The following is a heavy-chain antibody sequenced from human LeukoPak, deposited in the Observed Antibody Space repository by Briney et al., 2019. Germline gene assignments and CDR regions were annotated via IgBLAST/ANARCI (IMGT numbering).Heavy chain of an antibody. J-gene: IGHJ3*02. CDR1: GYTLTELS. Sequence: ASVKVSCKVSGYTLTELSMHWVRQAPGKGLEWMGGFDPEDGETIYAQKFQGRVTMTEDTSTDTAYMELSSLRSEDTAVYYCVAITIFGVVIGAFDIWGQGTMVTVSS. V-gene: IGHV1-24*01. D-gene: IGHD3-3*01. CDR3: VAITIFGVVIGAFDI. CDR2: FDPEDGET.